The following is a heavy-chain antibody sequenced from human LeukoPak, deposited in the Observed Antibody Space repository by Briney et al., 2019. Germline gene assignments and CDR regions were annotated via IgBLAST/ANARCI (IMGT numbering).Heavy chain of an antibody. V-gene: IGHV1-2*04. Sequence: ASVKVSCKASVYTFTGYYMHWVRQARGQGLEWMGWINPNSSGTNYAQKFQGWVTMTRDTSISTAYMELSRLRSDDTAVYYCARGGSPEGYYYYGMDVWGQGTTVTVSS. CDR2: INPNSSGT. CDR1: VYTFTGYY. CDR3: ARGGSPEGYYYYGMDV. J-gene: IGHJ6*02. D-gene: IGHD3-10*01.